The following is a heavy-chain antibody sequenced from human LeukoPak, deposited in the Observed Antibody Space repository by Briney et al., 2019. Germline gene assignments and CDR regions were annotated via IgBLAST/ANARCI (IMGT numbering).Heavy chain of an antibody. J-gene: IGHJ4*02. Sequence: SETLSLTCTVSGGSISSYYWSWIRQPPGKGLEWIGYLYYSGSTNYNPSLKSRVTISVDTSKNQFSLKLSSVTAADTAVYYCARDSSSSWPPGLFDWGQGTLVTVSS. D-gene: IGHD6-13*01. CDR2: LYYSGST. CDR1: GGSISSYY. CDR3: ARDSSSSWPPGLFD. V-gene: IGHV4-59*01.